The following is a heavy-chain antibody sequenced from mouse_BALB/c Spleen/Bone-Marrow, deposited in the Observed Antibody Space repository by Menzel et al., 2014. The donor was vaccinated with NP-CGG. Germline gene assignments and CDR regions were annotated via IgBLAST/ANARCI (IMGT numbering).Heavy chain of an antibody. CDR1: GFTFTSYA. CDR3: ARQDRVYYFDY. CDR2: ISSAGIHT. V-gene: IGHV5-9-3*01. Sequence: DVMLVESGGGLVKPGGSLKLSCTASGFTFTSYAVSWVRQTPEKRLEWVATISSAGIHTYYVDTVKGRFTISRDNAKNTLFLHMSSLRSEDTAMYYCARQDRVYYFDYWGQGTTLTVSS. J-gene: IGHJ2*01.